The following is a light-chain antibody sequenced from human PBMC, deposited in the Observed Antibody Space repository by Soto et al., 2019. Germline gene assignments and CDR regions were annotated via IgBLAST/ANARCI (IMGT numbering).Light chain of an antibody. CDR3: QQYGSSPPYT. CDR1: QSVSNNY. Sequence: EVVLTQSPGTLSLSPGERATLSCRASQSVSNNYFVWYQQKHGQAPRLLIFGSSDRVTGIADRFSGSGSGTDFTLTISSLEPEDVAVYYCQQYGSSPPYTFGHGTKLEIK. J-gene: IGKJ2*01. V-gene: IGKV3-20*01. CDR2: GSS.